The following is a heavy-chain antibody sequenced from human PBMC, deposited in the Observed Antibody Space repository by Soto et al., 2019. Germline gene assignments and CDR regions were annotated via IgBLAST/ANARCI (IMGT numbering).Heavy chain of an antibody. CDR1: GFTFSSYG. J-gene: IGHJ4*02. CDR2: ISYDGSNK. D-gene: IGHD2-15*01. CDR3: AKDLVAVVGYFGY. Sequence: SGGSLRLSCAASGFTFSSYGMHWVRQAPGKGLEWVAVISYDGSNKYYADSVKGRFTISRDNSKNTLYLQMNSLRAEDTAVYYCAKDLVAVVGYFGYWGEGTLVPVSS. V-gene: IGHV3-30*18.